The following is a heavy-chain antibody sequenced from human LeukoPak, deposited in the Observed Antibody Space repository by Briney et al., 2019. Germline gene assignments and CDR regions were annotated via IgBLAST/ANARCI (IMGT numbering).Heavy chain of an antibody. CDR1: GYTFTSYG. V-gene: IGHV1-18*01. D-gene: IGHD3-9*01. CDR2: ISAYNGNT. CDR3: ARDSPYYDILTGCPYYFDY. Sequence: ASVKVSCKASGYTFTSYGISWVRQAPGQGLEWMGWISAYNGNTNYAQKLQGRVTMTTDTSTSTAYMELRSLRSDDTAVYYCARDSPYYDILTGCPYYFDYWGQGTLVTVSS. J-gene: IGHJ4*02.